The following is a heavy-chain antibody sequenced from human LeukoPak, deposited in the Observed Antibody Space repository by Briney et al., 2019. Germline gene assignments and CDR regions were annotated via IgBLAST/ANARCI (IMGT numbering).Heavy chain of an antibody. CDR1: GVSISPYY. V-gene: IGHV4-59*08. Sequence: SETLSLTCTVSGVSISPYYWSWIRQPPGKGLEWLAYIYYGGTTNYNPSLMSRVTISVDTSKSQFSLKLDSVTAADTAVYYCARHGGSHFLYWGQGILVTVSS. J-gene: IGHJ4*02. CDR3: ARHGGSHFLY. CDR2: IYYGGTT. D-gene: IGHD3-16*01.